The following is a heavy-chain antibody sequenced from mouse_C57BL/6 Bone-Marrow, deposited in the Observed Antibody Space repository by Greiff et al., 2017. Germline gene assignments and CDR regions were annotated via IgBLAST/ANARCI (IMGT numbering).Heavy chain of an antibody. CDR2: LLPGSGST. V-gene: IGHV1-9*01. J-gene: IGHJ4*01. Sequence: VKLVESGAELMKPGASVKLSCKATGYTFPGYWIEWVKQRPGHGLEWIGELLPGSGSTNYNEKFKGKATFTADTSSNPAYMPLRSLTTEDSAIYYCARRLGAMDYWGQGTSVTVSS. D-gene: IGHD1-2*01. CDR3: ARRLGAMDY. CDR1: GYTFPGYW.